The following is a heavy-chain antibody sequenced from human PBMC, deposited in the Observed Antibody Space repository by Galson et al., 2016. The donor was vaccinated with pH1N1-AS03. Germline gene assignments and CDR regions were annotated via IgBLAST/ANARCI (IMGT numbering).Heavy chain of an antibody. V-gene: IGHV1-18*01. CDR1: GYTFSRYG. Sequence: SVKVSCKASGYTFSRYGITWVRQAPGQGLEWMGWVNPHSGNTRNAQKFQGRVTVTTDASTNTAYMELRSLKSDDTAVYFCGRSYNFDVGDYWGQGTLLTVSS. J-gene: IGHJ4*02. D-gene: IGHD3-9*01. CDR3: GRSYNFDVGDY. CDR2: VNPHSGNT.